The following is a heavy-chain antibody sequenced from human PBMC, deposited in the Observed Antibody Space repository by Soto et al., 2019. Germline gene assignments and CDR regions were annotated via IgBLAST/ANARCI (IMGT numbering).Heavy chain of an antibody. CDR1: GYAFTTYG. V-gene: IGHV1-18*01. CDR3: ASWRYGDY. Sequence: QVHLVQSGAEVKKPGASVKVSCQGSGYAFTTYGITWVRQAPGQGLEWMGWISAHNGNTNYAQKLQGRVTVTSDTSTSTAYMELRSLRYDDTAVYYCASWRYGDYWGQGALVTVSS. CDR2: ISAHNGNT. D-gene: IGHD1-1*01. J-gene: IGHJ4*02.